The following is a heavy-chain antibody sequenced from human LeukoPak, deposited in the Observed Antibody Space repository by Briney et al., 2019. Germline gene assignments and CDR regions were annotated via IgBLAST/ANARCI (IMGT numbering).Heavy chain of an antibody. CDR3: ARSVLRYFDWLEPLTN. V-gene: IGHV1-69*13. Sequence: SVKVSCKASGYTFTSYGISWVRQAPGQGLEWMGGIIPIFGTANYAQKFRGRVTITADESTSTAYMELSSLRSEDTAVYYCARSVLRYFDWLEPLTNWGQGTLVTVSS. J-gene: IGHJ4*02. D-gene: IGHD3-9*01. CDR1: GYTFTSYG. CDR2: IIPIFGTA.